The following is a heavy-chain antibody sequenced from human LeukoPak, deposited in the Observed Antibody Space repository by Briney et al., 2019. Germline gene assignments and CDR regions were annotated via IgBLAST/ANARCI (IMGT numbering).Heavy chain of an antibody. D-gene: IGHD3-10*01. CDR1: GFTFSSYA. J-gene: IGHJ4*02. V-gene: IGHV3-23*01. Sequence: GGSLRLSCAASGFTFSSYAMSWVRQAPGKGLEWVSAISGSGGSTYYADSVKGRFTISRDNSKNMLYLQMNSLRAEDTAVYYCAKDSSEELLWFGELSPYYFDYWGQGTLVTVSS. CDR3: AKDSSEELLWFGELSPYYFDY. CDR2: ISGSGGST.